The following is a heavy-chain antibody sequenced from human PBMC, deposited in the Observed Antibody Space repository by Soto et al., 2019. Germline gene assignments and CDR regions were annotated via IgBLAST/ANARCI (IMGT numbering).Heavy chain of an antibody. Sequence: GESLKISCAASGFSFSGYTMNWVRQAQGKGLEWISGINGGGGTTYHADSVKGRFTISRDDSKNILYLQMNSPRAEDTAIYYCAKDRHPDGIWTFDYWGRGTLVTVSS. CDR3: AKDRHPDGIWTFDY. V-gene: IGHV3-23*01. J-gene: IGHJ4*02. CDR1: GFSFSGYT. D-gene: IGHD3-9*01. CDR2: INGGGGTT.